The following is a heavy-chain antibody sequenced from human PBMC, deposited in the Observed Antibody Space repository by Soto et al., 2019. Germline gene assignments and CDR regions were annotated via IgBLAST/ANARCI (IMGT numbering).Heavy chain of an antibody. CDR2: IKQDGSEK. CDR1: GFTFSSYW. V-gene: IGHV3-7*03. D-gene: IGHD2-15*01. Sequence: GGSLRLSCAASGFTFSSYWMSWVRQAPGKGLEWVANIKQDGSEKYYVDSVKGRFTISRDNAKNSLYLQMNSLRAEDTAVYYCARDRGGGSCRFDYWGQGTLVTVSS. CDR3: ARDRGGGSCRFDY. J-gene: IGHJ4*02.